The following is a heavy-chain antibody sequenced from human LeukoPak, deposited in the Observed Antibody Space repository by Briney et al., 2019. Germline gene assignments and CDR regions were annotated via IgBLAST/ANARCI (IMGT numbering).Heavy chain of an antibody. J-gene: IGHJ6*03. Sequence: SQTLSLTCTVSGGSISSGDYYWSWIRQPPGKGLEWIGYIYYSGSTYYNPSLKSRVTISVDTSKNQFSLKLSSVTAADTAVYYCARVHIAAAGTRDYYSYLDVWGKGTTVTVSS. CDR3: ARVHIAAAGTRDYYSYLDV. CDR2: IYYSGST. D-gene: IGHD6-13*01. V-gene: IGHV4-30-4*08. CDR1: GGSISSGDYY.